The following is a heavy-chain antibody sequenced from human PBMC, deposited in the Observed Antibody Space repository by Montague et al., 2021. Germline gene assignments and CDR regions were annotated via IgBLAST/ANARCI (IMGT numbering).Heavy chain of an antibody. CDR3: TRGWQKRFDP. D-gene: IGHD5-24*01. J-gene: IGHJ5*02. CDR2: TYYRSKWYN. CDR1: GESVSSNDAT. Sequence: CAISGESVSSNDATWNWIRQSPSRGLEWPGRTYYRSKWYNEYAISVKSRITVNPDTSKNQFSLLLNSVTPEDTAVYYCTRGWQKRFDPWGQGTLVTVSS. V-gene: IGHV6-1*01.